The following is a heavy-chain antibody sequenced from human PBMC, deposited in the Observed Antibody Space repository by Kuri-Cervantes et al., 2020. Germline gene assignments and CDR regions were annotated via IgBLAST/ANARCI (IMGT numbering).Heavy chain of an antibody. J-gene: IGHJ6*02. CDR3: ARDPAGSATLCGMDV. V-gene: IGHV4-38-2*02. Sequence: SETLSLTCTVSGYSISSGYYWGWIRQPPGKGLEWIGSIYHSGSTYYNPSLKSRVTISVDTSKNLCALKLTSVTAADTAVYYCARDPAGSATLCGMDVWGQGTTVTVSS. CDR1: GYSISSGYY. CDR2: IYHSGST.